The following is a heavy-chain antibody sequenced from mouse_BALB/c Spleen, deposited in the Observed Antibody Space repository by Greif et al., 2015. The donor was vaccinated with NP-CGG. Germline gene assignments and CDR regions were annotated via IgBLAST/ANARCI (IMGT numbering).Heavy chain of an antibody. Sequence: VHLVESGAELAKPGASVKMSCKASGYTFTSYWMHWVKQRPGQGLEWIGYINPSTGYTEYNQKFKDKATLTADKSSSTAYMQLSSLTSEDSAVYYCASYYYGSSAYWGQGTLVTVSA. J-gene: IGHJ3*01. CDR1: GYTFTSYW. CDR2: INPSTGYT. V-gene: IGHV1-7*01. D-gene: IGHD1-1*01. CDR3: ASYYYGSSAY.